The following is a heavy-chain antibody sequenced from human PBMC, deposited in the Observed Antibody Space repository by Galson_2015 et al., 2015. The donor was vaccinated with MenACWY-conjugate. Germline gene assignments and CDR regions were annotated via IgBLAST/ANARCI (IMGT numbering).Heavy chain of an antibody. J-gene: IGHJ5*02. V-gene: IGHV3-53*01. CDR1: GFSVSSEY. CDR3: AGESGDSSGHPSS. Sequence: SLRLSCAASGFSVSSEYMSWVRQAPGKGLEWVSIIYRDGKTFYADSVQGRFIISRDNSKNTLYLQMNSLTAEDTAVYYCAGESGDSSGHPSSWGQGTLVTVSS. CDR2: IYRDGKT. D-gene: IGHD3-22*01.